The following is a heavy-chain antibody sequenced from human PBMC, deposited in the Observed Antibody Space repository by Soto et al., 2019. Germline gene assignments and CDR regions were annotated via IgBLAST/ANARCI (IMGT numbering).Heavy chain of an antibody. D-gene: IGHD2-8*01. J-gene: IGHJ4*02. CDR1: GGTFNSDA. Sequence: QVRLVQSGAEVKKPGSSVKVSCKASGGTFNSDALTWVRQAPGQGLEWMGGIIPMLETTNYAQGFQGRITITADKSTSTVYMGRSSLKSEDTAVYYCAREMVPETTWGYFDNWGQGTLVTVTS. CDR3: AREMVPETTWGYFDN. CDR2: IIPMLETT. V-gene: IGHV1-69*06.